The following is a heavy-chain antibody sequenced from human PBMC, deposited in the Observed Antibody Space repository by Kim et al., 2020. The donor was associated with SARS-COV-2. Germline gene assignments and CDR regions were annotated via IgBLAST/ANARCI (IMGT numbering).Heavy chain of an antibody. CDR1: GFIFHTYD. D-gene: IGHD2-2*01. V-gene: IGHV3-64*02. J-gene: IGHJ4*02. CDR2: ISSNGFDT. Sequence: GGSLRLSCAASGFIFHTYDMHWARQTPGKGLEYVSAISSNGFDTYYADSVRGRFTISRDNSKNTLFLQMGSLRPEDMGVYYCAREGRHCSGTACYVFDYWGQGTRVTVSS. CDR3: AREGRHCSGTACYVFDY.